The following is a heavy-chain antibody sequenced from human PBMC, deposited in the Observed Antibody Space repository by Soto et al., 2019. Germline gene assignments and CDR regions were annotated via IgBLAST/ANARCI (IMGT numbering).Heavy chain of an antibody. CDR1: GYTFTGYY. V-gene: IGHV1-2*02. CDR2: INPNSGGT. CDR3: AGPTRYCTNGVCLRGNYYYGMDV. D-gene: IGHD2-8*01. Sequence: GASVKVSCKASGYTFTGYYMHWVRQAPGQGLEWMGWINPNSGGTNYAQKFQGRVTMTRDTSISTAYMELSRLRSDDTAVYYCAGPTRYCTNGVCLRGNYYYGMDVWGQGTTVTVSS. J-gene: IGHJ6*02.